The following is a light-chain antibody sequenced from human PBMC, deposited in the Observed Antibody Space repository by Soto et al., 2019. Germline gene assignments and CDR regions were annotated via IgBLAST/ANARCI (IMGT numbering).Light chain of an antibody. Sequence: QSALTQPASVSGSPGQSITISCTGTSSDVGTYNYVSWYQHHPGKAPKLMIYDVSNRPSGVSNRFPGSKSGNTASLTISGLQGEDEADYYCSSYTSSSTLLFGGGTKVTVL. CDR1: SSDVGTYNY. V-gene: IGLV2-14*03. CDR3: SSYTSSSTLL. CDR2: DVS. J-gene: IGLJ2*01.